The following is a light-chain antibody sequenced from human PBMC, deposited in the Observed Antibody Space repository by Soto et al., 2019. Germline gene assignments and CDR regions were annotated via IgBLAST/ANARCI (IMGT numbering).Light chain of an antibody. CDR1: QSISSNY. Sequence: EIVLTQSPGTLSLSPGEGATLSCRASQSISSNYLAWYQQKAGQAPRLLIYGASSRATGIPDRFSGSGSGTDFTLTISRLEPEDFAVYYCQQYGKSPRTVGRGTKVDIK. V-gene: IGKV3-20*01. J-gene: IGKJ1*01. CDR2: GAS. CDR3: QQYGKSPRT.